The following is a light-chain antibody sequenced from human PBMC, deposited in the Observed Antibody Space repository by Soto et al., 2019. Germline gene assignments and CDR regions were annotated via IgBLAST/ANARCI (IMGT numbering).Light chain of an antibody. V-gene: IGKV1-5*03. J-gene: IGKJ1*01. Sequence: DIQMTQSPSTLSASVGDRVTITCRASQSISSWLAWYQQKPGKAPKLLMYKASSLESGVPSRFSGSGSGTEFTLTIRSLQHDAFATYYCQQYNGTFGQGTKVEIK. CDR2: KAS. CDR3: QQYNGT. CDR1: QSISSW.